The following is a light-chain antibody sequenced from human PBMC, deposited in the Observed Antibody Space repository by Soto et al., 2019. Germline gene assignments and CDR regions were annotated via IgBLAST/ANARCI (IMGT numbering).Light chain of an antibody. CDR3: QQYNSYPWT. CDR1: QGIGNA. V-gene: IGKV1-6*01. J-gene: IGKJ1*01. CDR2: GAS. Sequence: AIQMTQSPSSLSASVGDRVTISCRASQGIGNALGWYQQKPGKPPKVLIYGASNLQSGVPSRFTGSGSGTEFTLTITSLQPEDFVTYYCQQYNSYPWTFGQGTKVDIK.